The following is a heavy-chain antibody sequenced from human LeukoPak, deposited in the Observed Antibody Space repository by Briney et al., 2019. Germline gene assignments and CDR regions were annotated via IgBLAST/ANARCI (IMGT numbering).Heavy chain of an antibody. CDR3: ARTGSVLRFLEWDLQNWFDP. V-gene: IGHV4-34*01. CDR1: GGSFSGYY. Sequence: KPSETLSLTCAVYGGSFSGYYWSWIRQPPGKGLEWIGEINHSGSTNYNPSLKSRVTISVDTSKNQFSLKLSSVTAADTAVYYCARTGSVLRFLEWDLQNWFDPWGQGTLVTVSS. CDR2: INHSGST. J-gene: IGHJ5*02. D-gene: IGHD3-3*01.